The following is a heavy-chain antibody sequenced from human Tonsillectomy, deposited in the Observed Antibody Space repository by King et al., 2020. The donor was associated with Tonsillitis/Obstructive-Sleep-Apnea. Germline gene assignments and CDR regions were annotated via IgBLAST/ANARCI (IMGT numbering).Heavy chain of an antibody. CDR2: INHSGST. CDR1: GGSFSGYY. Sequence: HVQLQQWGAGLLKPSETLSLTCAVYGGSFSGYYWNWIRQPPGKGLEWIGEINHSGSTNYNPSLKSRVTMSVDTSKNQFSLKVNSVTAADTAVYYCARDEWPQGFDPWGQGTLVTVSS. J-gene: IGHJ5*02. D-gene: IGHD3-3*01. V-gene: IGHV4-34*01. CDR3: ARDEWPQGFDP.